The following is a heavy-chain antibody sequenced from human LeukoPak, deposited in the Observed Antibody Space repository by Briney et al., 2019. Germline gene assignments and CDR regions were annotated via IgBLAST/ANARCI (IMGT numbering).Heavy chain of an antibody. D-gene: IGHD5-24*01. J-gene: IGHJ4*02. CDR3: TSPGDGYPTGY. V-gene: IGHV3-73*01. Sequence: PGGSLRLSCAASGFTFSGSAMHWVRQASGRGLEWVGRIRSKANSYATAYAASVKGRFTISRDDSKNTAYLQMNSLKTEDTAVYYCTSPGDGYPTGYWGQGTLVTVSS. CDR2: IRSKANSYAT. CDR1: GFTFSGSA.